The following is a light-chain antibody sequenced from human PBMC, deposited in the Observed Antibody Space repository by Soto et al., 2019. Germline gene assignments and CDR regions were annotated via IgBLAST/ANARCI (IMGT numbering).Light chain of an antibody. J-gene: IGLJ3*02. CDR1: SSDVGSYNY. V-gene: IGLV2-14*01. Sequence: QSALTQPASVSGSPGQSITISCTGSSSDVGSYNYVSWYQQHPGQAPKLMIYEVSNRPSGVSNRFSASKSGNTASLTISGLQTEDEADYYCNSFTSSSTGVFGGGTKLTVL. CDR2: EVS. CDR3: NSFTSSSTGV.